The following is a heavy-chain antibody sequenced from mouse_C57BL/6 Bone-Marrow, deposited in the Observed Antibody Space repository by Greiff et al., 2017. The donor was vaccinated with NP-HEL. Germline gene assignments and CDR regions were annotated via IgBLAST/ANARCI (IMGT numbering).Heavy chain of an antibody. D-gene: IGHD2-3*01. CDR2: ISSGGSYT. V-gene: IGHV5-6*01. Sequence: QVVESGGDLVKPGGSLKLSCAASGFTFSSYGMSWVRQTPDKRLEWVATISSGGSYTYYPDSVKGRFTISRDNAKNTLYLQMSSLKSEDTAMYYCARQDRGGWTSWGQGTSVTVSS. J-gene: IGHJ4*01. CDR3: ARQDRGGWTS. CDR1: GFTFSSYG.